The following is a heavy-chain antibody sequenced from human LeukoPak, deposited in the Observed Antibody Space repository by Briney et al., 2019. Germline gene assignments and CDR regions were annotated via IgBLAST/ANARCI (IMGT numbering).Heavy chain of an antibody. V-gene: IGHV4-34*01. Sequence: SETLSLTCAVYGGSFSNYYWSWIRQPPGKGLEWIGEINHSGSTNYNPSLKSRVTISVDTSKNQFSLKLSSVTAADTAVYYCARAEPLYYYDSSGYLTAGSGAAAFDIWGQGTMVTVSS. J-gene: IGHJ3*02. D-gene: IGHD3-22*01. CDR2: INHSGST. CDR3: ARAEPLYYYDSSGYLTAGSGAAAFDI. CDR1: GGSFSNYY.